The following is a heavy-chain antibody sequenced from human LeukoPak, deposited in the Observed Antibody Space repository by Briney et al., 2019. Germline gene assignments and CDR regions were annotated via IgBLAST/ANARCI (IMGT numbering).Heavy chain of an antibody. J-gene: IGHJ1*01. D-gene: IGHD3-22*01. CDR2: ISGNGGST. Sequence: PGGSLRLSCAASGLTFSSYAMNWVRQAPGKGLESVSVISGNGGSTYYADSVRGRFTISRDNSKSTLYLQMNSLRAEDTALYYCTGSYYYEYFQHWGQGTLVTVSS. CDR3: TGSYYYEYFQH. CDR1: GLTFSSYA. V-gene: IGHV3-23*01.